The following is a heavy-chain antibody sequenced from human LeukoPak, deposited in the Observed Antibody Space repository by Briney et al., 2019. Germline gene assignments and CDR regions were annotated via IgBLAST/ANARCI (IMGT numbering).Heavy chain of an antibody. Sequence: KPSETLSLTCTVSGGSISSYYWSWIRQPPGKGLEWIGYIYYSGSTNYNPSLKSRVTISVDTSKNQFSLKLSSVTAADTAVYYCARSLSSYCGGDCYKNWFDPWGQGTLVTVSS. CDR2: IYYSGST. CDR3: ARSLSSYCGGDCYKNWFDP. J-gene: IGHJ5*02. D-gene: IGHD2-21*01. V-gene: IGHV4-59*01. CDR1: GGSISSYY.